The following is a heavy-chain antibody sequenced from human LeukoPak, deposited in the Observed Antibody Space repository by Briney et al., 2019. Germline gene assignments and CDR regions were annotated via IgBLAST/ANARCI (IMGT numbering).Heavy chain of an antibody. D-gene: IGHD2-2*03. Sequence: SGGSLRLSCAASGFAFNKYAMSWVRQAPEKGLEWVSTISGSGGGTYYADSVKGRFTISRDSSKNTLYLQMNSLRAEDTALYYCAKHGYCSGISCFFDFWGQGTLVTVSS. CDR3: AKHGYCSGISCFFDF. CDR2: ISGSGGGT. CDR1: GFAFNKYA. V-gene: IGHV3-23*01. J-gene: IGHJ4*02.